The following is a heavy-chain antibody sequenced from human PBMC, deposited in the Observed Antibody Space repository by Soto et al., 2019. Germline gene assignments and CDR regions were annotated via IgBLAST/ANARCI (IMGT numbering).Heavy chain of an antibody. CDR2: LDDSGTST. D-gene: IGHD3-3*01. J-gene: IGHJ4*02. Sequence: PGGSLRLSCAASGFTFSNYAMSWVRQAPGKGLEWVSALDDSGTSTYYADSVKGRFTVYRDNSKNTLYLQMNTLTAEDTAVYYCVRNSDYDFWSGFLYWGQGTLVTVSS. V-gene: IGHV3-23*05. CDR1: GFTFSNYA. CDR3: VRNSDYDFWSGFLY.